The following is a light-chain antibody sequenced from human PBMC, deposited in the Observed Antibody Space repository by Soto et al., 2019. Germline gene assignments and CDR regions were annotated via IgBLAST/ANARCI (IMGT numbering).Light chain of an antibody. V-gene: IGKV3-11*01. CDR2: DVS. Sequence: EIVLTQSPATLSLSPGERATLSCRASQSVSGYLAWYQQRPGQAPRLLIYDVSNRAAGVPARFSGSGSGTDFTLTISSLEPEDFAAYFCQQRYNWPLTFGQGTRLEIK. CDR1: QSVSGY. CDR3: QQRYNWPLT. J-gene: IGKJ5*01.